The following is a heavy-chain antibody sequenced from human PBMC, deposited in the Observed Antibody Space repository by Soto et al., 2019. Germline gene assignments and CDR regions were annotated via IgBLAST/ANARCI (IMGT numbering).Heavy chain of an antibody. CDR1: GGSISSGDYY. J-gene: IGHJ4*02. Sequence: KASETLSLTCTVSGGSISSGDYYWSWIRQPPGKGLEWIGYIYYSGSTYYNPSLKSRVTISVDTSKNQFSLKLSSVTAADTAVYYCARELVAAAGRIGYWGQGTLVTVSS. CDR2: IYYSGST. D-gene: IGHD6-13*01. V-gene: IGHV4-30-4*01. CDR3: ARELVAAAGRIGY.